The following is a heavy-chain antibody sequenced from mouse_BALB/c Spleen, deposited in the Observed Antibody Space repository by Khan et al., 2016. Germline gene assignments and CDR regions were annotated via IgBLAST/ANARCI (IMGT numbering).Heavy chain of an antibody. V-gene: IGHV1-12*01. CDR3: ASVYDFFDY. D-gene: IGHD2-3*01. CDR1: GYTFTSYN. J-gene: IGHJ2*01. CDR2: IYPGNGDT. Sequence: QVQLQQPGAELVKPGASVKMSCKAPGYTFTSYNMHWVKQTPGQGLEWIGAIYPGNGDTSYNQKFKGKATLTADKSSSTAYMQLSSLTSEDSAVYYCASVYDFFDYWGQGTTLTVSS.